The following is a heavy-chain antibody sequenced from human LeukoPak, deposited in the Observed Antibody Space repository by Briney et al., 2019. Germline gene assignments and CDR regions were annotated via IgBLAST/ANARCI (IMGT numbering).Heavy chain of an antibody. CDR2: ISSSGSTI. Sequence: GGSLRLSCAASGFTFSDYYMSWIRQAPGKGLEWVSYISSSGSTIYYADSVKGRFTISRDNAKNSLYLQMNSLRAEDTAVYYCASGRYNWNYPLYYWGQGTLVTVSS. J-gene: IGHJ4*02. CDR1: GFTFSDYY. CDR3: ASGRYNWNYPLYY. V-gene: IGHV3-11*04. D-gene: IGHD1-7*01.